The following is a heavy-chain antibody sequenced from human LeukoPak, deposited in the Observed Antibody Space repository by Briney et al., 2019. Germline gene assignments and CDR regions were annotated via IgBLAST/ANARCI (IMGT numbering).Heavy chain of an antibody. Sequence: PGGSLRLSCAASGFTFSTYWMHWVRQAPGKGLVWVSRINTDGSSTSYADSVKGRFTISRDNAKNTLYLQMNSLRAEGTAVYYCARDKYCSSTSCPRGWFDPWGQGTLVTVSS. CDR2: INTDGSST. CDR1: GFTFSTYW. J-gene: IGHJ5*02. CDR3: ARDKYCSSTSCPRGWFDP. D-gene: IGHD2-2*01. V-gene: IGHV3-74*01.